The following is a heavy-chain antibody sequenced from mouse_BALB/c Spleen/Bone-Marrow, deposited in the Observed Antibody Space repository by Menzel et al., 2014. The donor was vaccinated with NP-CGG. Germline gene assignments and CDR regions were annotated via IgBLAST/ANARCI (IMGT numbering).Heavy chain of an antibody. J-gene: IGHJ3*01. V-gene: IGHV5-9-3*01. D-gene: IGHD2-4*01. Sequence: DVQLQESGGGLVKPGGSLKLSCAASGFTFSSYAMSWVRQTPEKRLEWVATISSGGSYTYYPDSVKGRFTISRDNAKNTLYLQMSSLRSEDTAMYYCARQYDYDGAWFAYWGQGTLVTVSA. CDR3: ARQYDYDGAWFAY. CDR2: ISSGGSYT. CDR1: GFTFSSYA.